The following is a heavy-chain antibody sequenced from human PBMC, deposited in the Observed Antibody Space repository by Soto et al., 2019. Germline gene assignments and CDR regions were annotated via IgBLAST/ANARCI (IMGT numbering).Heavy chain of an antibody. J-gene: IGHJ1*01. CDR2: ISSISSYI. Sequence: VKLVESVGGLVKPGGSLRLSCAASGFTFGSYSMNCVRQARGKGLEWVSSISSISSYIYNADSVKGRFTIARDNANNSLYLQMNSLRAEDTAVYYCARGLLWFGEDAEYFQHWGQGTLVTVSS. D-gene: IGHD3-10*01. V-gene: IGHV3-21*01. CDR1: GFTFGSYS. CDR3: ARGLLWFGEDAEYFQH.